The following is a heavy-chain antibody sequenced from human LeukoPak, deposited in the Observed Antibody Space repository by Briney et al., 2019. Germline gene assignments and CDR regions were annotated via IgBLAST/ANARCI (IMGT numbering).Heavy chain of an antibody. V-gene: IGHV4-59*01. D-gene: IGHD5-12*01. Sequence: SETLSLTCTVSGGSISTYYWTWIRQPPGKGRGWIGYIYYTGRTSYNPSLQSRVTISEDASKNQFSLRRSSVAAADTAVYYCVRGFSGYDMKATLFHWGQGALVTVSS. CDR1: GGSISTYY. CDR3: VRGFSGYDMKATLFH. CDR2: IYYTGRT. J-gene: IGHJ1*01.